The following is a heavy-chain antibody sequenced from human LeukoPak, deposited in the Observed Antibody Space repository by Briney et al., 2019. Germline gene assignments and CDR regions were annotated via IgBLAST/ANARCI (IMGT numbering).Heavy chain of an antibody. J-gene: IGHJ5*02. CDR2: ISSSSSYI. CDR1: GFTFSSYS. Sequence: PGGSLRLSCAASGFTFSSYSMNWVRQAPGKGLEWVSSISSSSSYIYYADSVKGRFTISRDNAKNSLYLQMNSLRAEDTAVYYCARVGPTIAAKAFDPWGQGTLVTVSS. V-gene: IGHV3-21*01. D-gene: IGHD6-6*01. CDR3: ARVGPTIAAKAFDP.